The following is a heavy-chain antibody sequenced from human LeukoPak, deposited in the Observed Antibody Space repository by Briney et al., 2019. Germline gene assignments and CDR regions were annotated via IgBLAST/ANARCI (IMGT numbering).Heavy chain of an antibody. J-gene: IGHJ4*02. D-gene: IGHD2-8*01. CDR1: GFTVSSTY. Sequence: GGSLRRSCAASGFTVSSTYMSWVRQAPGKGLEWVSIIYSAGRTYYADSVKGRFTISRDNSKNTLYLQMNSLRAEDTAVYYCAKVHCSNGICWLDWGQGTLVTVSS. CDR2: IYSAGRT. V-gene: IGHV3-53*01. CDR3: AKVHCSNGICWLD.